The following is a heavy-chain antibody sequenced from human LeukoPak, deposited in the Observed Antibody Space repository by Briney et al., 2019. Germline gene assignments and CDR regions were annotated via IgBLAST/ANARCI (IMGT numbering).Heavy chain of an antibody. CDR1: GFTFSGCA. CDR3: ARRVLPTAGPFDS. CDR2: ISGDGVKT. V-gene: IGHV3-23*01. D-gene: IGHD3-10*01. Sequence: GRSLRLSCAASGFTFSGCALSWVRQAPGKGLEWVAGISGDGVKTYYSASVKPRFTISRDNSKTTVFLQMDRLRAEDTAIYYCARRVLPTAGPFDSWGQGTLASVS. J-gene: IGHJ4*02.